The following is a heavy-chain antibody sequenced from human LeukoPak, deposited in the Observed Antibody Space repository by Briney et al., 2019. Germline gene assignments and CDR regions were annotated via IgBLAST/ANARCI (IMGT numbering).Heavy chain of an antibody. CDR2: ISGSGADT. J-gene: IGHJ4*02. D-gene: IGHD6-19*01. V-gene: IGHV3-23*01. CDR1: GFTFSNYA. CDR3: AKHSGHYYFDY. Sequence: QSGGSLRLSCAASGFTFSNYAMSWVRQAPGRGLEWVSAISGSGADTFYADSVKGRFTISRDRSENTLNLQMNSLRAEDTAVYFCAKHSGHYYFDYWGQGTLVTVSS.